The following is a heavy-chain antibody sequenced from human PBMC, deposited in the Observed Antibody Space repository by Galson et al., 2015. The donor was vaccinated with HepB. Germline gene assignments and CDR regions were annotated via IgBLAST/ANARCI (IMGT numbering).Heavy chain of an antibody. CDR1: GGSISSSNYY. V-gene: IGHV4-39*01. D-gene: IGHD5-24*01. Sequence: ETLSLTCTVSGGSISSSNYYWGWIRQPPGTGLEWIGSNFYSGSTYYNPSLQGRVTISVETSKNQLSLKVNSVTAADTAFYYCASGRRDGYRYFDYWGQGTLVTVSS. CDR3: ASGRRDGYRYFDY. CDR2: NFYSGST. J-gene: IGHJ4*02.